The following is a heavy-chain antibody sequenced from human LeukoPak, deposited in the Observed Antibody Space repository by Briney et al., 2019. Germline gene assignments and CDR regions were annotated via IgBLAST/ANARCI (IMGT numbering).Heavy chain of an antibody. CDR2: INHSGST. D-gene: IGHD5-18*01. CDR3: ARGRVKQYYVVSPIQLWTYFDY. V-gene: IGHV4-34*01. J-gene: IGHJ4*02. Sequence: PSETLSLTCAVYGGSFSGYYWSWIRQPPGKGLEWIGEINHSGSTNYNPSLKSRVTISVDTSKNQFSLKLSSVTAADTAVYYCARGRVKQYYVVSPIQLWTYFDYWGQGTLVTVSS. CDR1: GGSFSGYY.